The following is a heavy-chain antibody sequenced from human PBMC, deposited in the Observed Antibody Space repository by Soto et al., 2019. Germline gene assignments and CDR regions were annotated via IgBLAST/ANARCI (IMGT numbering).Heavy chain of an antibody. CDR3: ARGIAGSVYGMDV. J-gene: IGHJ6*02. CDR1: GFTFSRYA. Sequence: EVQLVESGGGLVQPGGSLRLSCAASGFTFSRYAMHWVRQAPGKGLEYVSAINTNGGSTYYANSVKGRFTISRDNSKNTLYLQMGSLRAEDMAVYYCARGIAGSVYGMDVWGQGTTVTVSS. V-gene: IGHV3-64*01. CDR2: INTNGGST. D-gene: IGHD2-15*01.